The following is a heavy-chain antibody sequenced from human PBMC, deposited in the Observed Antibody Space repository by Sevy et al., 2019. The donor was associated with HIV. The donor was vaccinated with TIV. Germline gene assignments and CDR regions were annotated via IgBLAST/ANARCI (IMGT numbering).Heavy chain of an antibody. CDR1: GFTFSSYG. CDR2: ISYDGSNK. Sequence: GGSLRLSCAASGFTFSSYGMHWVRQAPGKGLEWVAVISYDGSNKYYADSVKGRFTISRDNSKNTLYLQMNSLRAEDTAVYYCAKGEDTAMRKIFDYWGQGTLVTASS. V-gene: IGHV3-30*18. CDR3: AKGEDTAMRKIFDY. D-gene: IGHD5-18*01. J-gene: IGHJ4*02.